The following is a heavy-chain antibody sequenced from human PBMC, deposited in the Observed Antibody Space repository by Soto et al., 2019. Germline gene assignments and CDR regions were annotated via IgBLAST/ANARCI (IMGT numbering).Heavy chain of an antibody. D-gene: IGHD4-17*01. J-gene: IGHJ6*02. V-gene: IGHV4-34*01. Sequence: PSETLSLTCAVYGGSFSGYYWSWIRQPPGKGLEWIGEINHSGSTNYNPSLKSRVTISVDTSRNQFSLKLTSVTAGDTAVYYCAILTKPTAVTSAFRGGYGLDVWGQGTTVTVSS. CDR2: INHSGST. CDR1: GGSFSGYY. CDR3: AILTKPTAVTSAFRGGYGLDV.